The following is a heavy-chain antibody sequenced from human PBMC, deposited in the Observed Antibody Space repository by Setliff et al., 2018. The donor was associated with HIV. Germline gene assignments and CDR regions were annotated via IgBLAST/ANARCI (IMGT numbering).Heavy chain of an antibody. V-gene: IGHV1-24*01. Sequence: ASVKVSCKVSGFTLSEVSIHWVRQAPGKGLEWMAYFDPQDGTTNYAQKFQGRVTMTRDTTITTVYMELTRLRSDDTAMFYCAVMGYCGGNSCYRTEGFDYWGQGTLVTVSS. J-gene: IGHJ4*02. CDR1: GFTLSEVS. CDR3: AVMGYCGGNSCYRTEGFDY. CDR2: FDPQDGTT. D-gene: IGHD2-2*01.